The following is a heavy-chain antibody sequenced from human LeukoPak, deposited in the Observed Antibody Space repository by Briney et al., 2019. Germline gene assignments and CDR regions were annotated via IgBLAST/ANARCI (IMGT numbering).Heavy chain of an antibody. CDR1: GGTFSSYA. CDR3: ARAPRFWGSVTFDY. Sequence: VASVKVSCKASGGTFSSYAISWVRLAPGQGLEWMGWISAYNGNTNYAQKLQGRVTMTTDTSTSTAYMELRSLRSDDTAVYYCARAPRFWGSVTFDYWGQGTLVTVSS. J-gene: IGHJ4*02. CDR2: ISAYNGNT. V-gene: IGHV1-18*01. D-gene: IGHD3-16*01.